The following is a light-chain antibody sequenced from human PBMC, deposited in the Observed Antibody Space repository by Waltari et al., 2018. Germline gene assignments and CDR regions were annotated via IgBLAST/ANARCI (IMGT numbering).Light chain of an antibody. CDR3: QQYGRSPPYT. CDR2: GAS. J-gene: IGKJ2*01. CDR1: HSVSSNY. V-gene: IGKV3-20*01. Sequence: EIVLTQSPGTLSSSPGERATLSCRASHSVSSNYLAWYQQRPGQPPRLLIYGASKRATGIPDRFSGSGSGTDFTLTIFRLEPEDFAVYYCQQYGRSPPYTFGQGTKLEIK.